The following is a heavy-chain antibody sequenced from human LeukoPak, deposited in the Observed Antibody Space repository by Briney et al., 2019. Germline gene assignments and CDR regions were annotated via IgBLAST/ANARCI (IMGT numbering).Heavy chain of an antibody. D-gene: IGHD3-10*01. CDR2: ISAYNGNT. CDR3: ARDGDYYGSGTVSDY. J-gene: IGHJ4*02. V-gene: IGHV1-18*04. CDR1: GYTFTSYG. Sequence: ASVKVSCKASGYTFTSYGISWVRQAPGQGLEWMGWISAYNGNTNYAQKLQGRVTMTTDTSTSTAYMELRSLRSDDTAVYYCARDGDYYGSGTVSDYWGQGTLVTVPS.